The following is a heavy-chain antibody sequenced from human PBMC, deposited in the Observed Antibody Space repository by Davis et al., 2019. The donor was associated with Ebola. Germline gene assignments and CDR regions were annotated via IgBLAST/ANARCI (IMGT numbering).Heavy chain of an antibody. Sequence: GESLKISCAASGFTFSSYWMHWVRQAPGKGLVWVSRINSDGSSTSYADSVKGRFTISRDNAKNTLYLQMNSLRAEDTAVYYCVRSKFSYIGSPPDHWGQGTLVTVSS. D-gene: IGHD2-15*01. CDR3: VRSKFSYIGSPPDH. J-gene: IGHJ5*02. CDR2: INSDGSST. V-gene: IGHV3-74*01. CDR1: GFTFSSYW.